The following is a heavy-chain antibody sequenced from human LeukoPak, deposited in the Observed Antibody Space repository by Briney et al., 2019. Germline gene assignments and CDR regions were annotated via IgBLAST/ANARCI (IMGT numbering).Heavy chain of an antibody. CDR1: GSTFSNYA. V-gene: IGHV3-23*01. D-gene: IGHD3-10*01. Sequence: SGGSLRLSCATSGSTFSNYAMSWVRQVPGKGLEWVSTISGSGHTSYYADSVQGRFTISRDNSKNTYFLQMKSLRAEDTAVYYCAPGDWYFDYWGQGTLVTVSS. CDR2: ISGSGHTS. J-gene: IGHJ4*02. CDR3: APGDWYFDY.